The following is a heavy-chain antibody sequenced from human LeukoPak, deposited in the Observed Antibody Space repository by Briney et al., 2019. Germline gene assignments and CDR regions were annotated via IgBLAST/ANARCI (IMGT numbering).Heavy chain of an antibody. Sequence: SETLSLTCTVSGYSISSGYYWGWIRQPPGKWLEWIGEINHSGSTNYNPSLKSRVTISVDTSKNQFSLKLSSVTAADTAVYYCAREAPRLLWFGELSPPYYYYYMGVWGKGTTVTVSS. CDR2: INHSGST. V-gene: IGHV4-38-2*02. J-gene: IGHJ6*03. CDR1: GYSISSGYY. CDR3: AREAPRLLWFGELSPPYYYYYMGV. D-gene: IGHD3-10*01.